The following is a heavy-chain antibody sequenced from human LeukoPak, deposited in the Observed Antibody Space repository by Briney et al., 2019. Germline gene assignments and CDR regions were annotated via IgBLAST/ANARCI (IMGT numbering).Heavy chain of an antibody. D-gene: IGHD6-13*01. CDR3: AREAGIAAAGPFDY. CDR1: GGSFSGYY. V-gene: IGHV4-34*01. Sequence: SKTLSLTCAVYGGSFSGYYWSWIRQPPGKGLEWIGEINHSGSTNYNPSLKSRVTISVDTSKNQFSLKLSSVTAAGTAVYYCAREAGIAAAGPFDYWGQGTLVTVSS. J-gene: IGHJ4*02. CDR2: INHSGST.